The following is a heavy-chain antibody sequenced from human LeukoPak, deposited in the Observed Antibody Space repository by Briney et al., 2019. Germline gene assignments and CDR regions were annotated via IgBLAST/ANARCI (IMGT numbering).Heavy chain of an antibody. J-gene: IGHJ4*02. V-gene: IGHV4-39*01. Sequence: TFSSYWMSWVRQPPGKGLEWLGSLYYSGSTYYNPSLKSRVTISVDTSKNQFSLKLSSVTAADTAVYYCATSSGNYYYWGQGTLVTVSS. CDR2: LYYSGST. CDR3: ATSSGNYYY. CDR1: TFSSYW. D-gene: IGHD1-26*01.